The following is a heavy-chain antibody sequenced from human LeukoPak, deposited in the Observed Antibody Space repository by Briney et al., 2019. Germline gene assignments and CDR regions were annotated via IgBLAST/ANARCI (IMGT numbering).Heavy chain of an antibody. CDR2: IRGSDANT. CDR1: GFTFSSYA. V-gene: IGHV3-23*01. D-gene: IGHD5-18*01. CDR3: AKNSQRWLQSILDN. Sequence: PGGSLRLSCAASGFTFSSYAMTWVRQAPGKGLERVSGIRGSDANTYYADSVKGRFTISRDDSKSTLFLQMHSLRAEDTALYCCAKNSQRWLQSILDNWGQGTLVTVSS. J-gene: IGHJ4*02.